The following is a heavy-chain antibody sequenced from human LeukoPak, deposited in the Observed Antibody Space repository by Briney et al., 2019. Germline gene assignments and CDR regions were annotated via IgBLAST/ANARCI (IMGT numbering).Heavy chain of an antibody. CDR3: ARDSRGTYYYDSRWGADAFDI. CDR1: GYTFTSYY. CDR2: INPSGGST. D-gene: IGHD3-22*01. V-gene: IGHV1-46*01. Sequence: ASVKVSCKASGYTFTSYYMHWVRQAPGQGLEWMGIINPSGGSTSYAQKFQGRVTMTRDTSTSTVYMELSSLRSEDTAVYYCARDSRGTYYYDSRWGADAFDIWGQGTMVTVSS. J-gene: IGHJ3*02.